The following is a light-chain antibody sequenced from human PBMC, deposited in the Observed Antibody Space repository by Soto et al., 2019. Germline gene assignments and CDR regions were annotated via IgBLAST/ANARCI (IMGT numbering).Light chain of an antibody. CDR3: CSPGDTHIVF. J-gene: IGLJ2*01. Sequence: QSALTQPRSVSGSPGQSVTISCSGTSSDVGSYNWVSWYQQHPGKAPKLMIYDVTQQPSGVPDRFSASKSGTTASLPISGLQVEDEAEYYCCSPGDTHIVFFGGVTKLTVL. V-gene: IGLV2-11*01. CDR2: DVT. CDR1: SSDVGSYNW.